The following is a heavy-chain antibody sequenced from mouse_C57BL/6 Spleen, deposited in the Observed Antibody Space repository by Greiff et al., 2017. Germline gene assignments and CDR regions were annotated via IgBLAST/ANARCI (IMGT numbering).Heavy chain of an antibody. J-gene: IGHJ4*01. CDR3: ARLGSNYDYAMDY. D-gene: IGHD2-5*01. V-gene: IGHV1-76*01. CDR1: GYTFTDYY. Sequence: VQLQQSGAELVRPGASVKLSCKASGYTFTDYYINWVKQRPGQGLEWIARIYPGSGNTYYNEKFKGKATLTAEKSSSTADMQLSSLTSEDSAVYFCARLGSNYDYAMDYWGQGTSVTVSS. CDR2: IYPGSGNT.